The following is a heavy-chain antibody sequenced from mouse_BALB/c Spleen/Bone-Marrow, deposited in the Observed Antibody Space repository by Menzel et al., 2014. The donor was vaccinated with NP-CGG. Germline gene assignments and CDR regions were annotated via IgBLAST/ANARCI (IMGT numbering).Heavy chain of an antibody. CDR2: IFPGTVTP. Sequence: LVESGAELVKPGASVKLSCKTSGYTFTSYWIHWVKQRPGQGLGWIGEIFPGTVTPYYNEKFKGKATLTIDTSSSTASMQLSSLTSEDSAVYFCARRGYGYLDYWGQGTTLTVSS. J-gene: IGHJ2*01. CDR3: ARRGYGYLDY. V-gene: IGHV1S132*01. CDR1: GYTFTSYW. D-gene: IGHD2-10*02.